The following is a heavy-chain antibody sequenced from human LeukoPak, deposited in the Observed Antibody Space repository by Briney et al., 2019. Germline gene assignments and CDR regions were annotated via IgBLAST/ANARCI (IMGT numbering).Heavy chain of an antibody. CDR1: GGSISSYY. CDR3: AREGRVTGYFDY. V-gene: IGHV4-59*01. Sequence: PSETLSPTCTVSGGSISSYYWSWIRQPPGKGLEWIGYIYYSGSTNYSPSLKSRATISVDTSKSHLSLKLNSVTAADTAVYYCAREGRVTGYFDYWGQGVLVTVSS. J-gene: IGHJ4*02. CDR2: IYYSGST.